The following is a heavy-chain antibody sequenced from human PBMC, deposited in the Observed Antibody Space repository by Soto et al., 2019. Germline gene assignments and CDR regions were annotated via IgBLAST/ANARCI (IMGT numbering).Heavy chain of an antibody. J-gene: IGHJ5*02. CDR1: GGTFSSYA. D-gene: IGHD3-22*01. V-gene: IGHV1-69*13. Sequence: ASVKVSCKASGGTFSSYAISWVRQAPGQGLEWMGGIIPIFGTANYAQKFQGRVTITADESTSTAYMELSSLRSEDTAVYYCARGTYYYDSSTYGPTNWFDPWGQGTLVTVSS. CDR3: ARGTYYYDSSTYGPTNWFDP. CDR2: IIPIFGTA.